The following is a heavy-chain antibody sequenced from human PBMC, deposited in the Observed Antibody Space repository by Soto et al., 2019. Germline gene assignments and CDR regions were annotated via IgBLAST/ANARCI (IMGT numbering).Heavy chain of an antibody. CDR1: RFTFSSYS. V-gene: IGHV3-21*01. CDR2: ISISNSDI. J-gene: IGHJ4*02. CDR3: ARGGYSGSY. Sequence: GGYLRLSSAASRFTFSSYSMNWVRQAPPNGQESLSSISISNSDIYYADSVKGRSTISRDNAKNSLYLQMNSLRAEDTAVYYCARGGYSGSYWGQGTLVTVAS. D-gene: IGHD1-26*01.